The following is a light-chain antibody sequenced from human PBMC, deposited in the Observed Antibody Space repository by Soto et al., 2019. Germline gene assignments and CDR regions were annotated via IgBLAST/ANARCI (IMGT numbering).Light chain of an antibody. Sequence: DIQVTQSPSTLSASVGDRVTITCRASQSISGWLAWYQQKPGTAPKLLISDASILESGVPSRFSGSGYGTEFTLTVTSLQPEDFATYYCQQYDDYPWTFGRGTKVEIK. CDR2: DAS. J-gene: IGKJ1*01. CDR1: QSISGW. CDR3: QQYDDYPWT. V-gene: IGKV1-5*01.